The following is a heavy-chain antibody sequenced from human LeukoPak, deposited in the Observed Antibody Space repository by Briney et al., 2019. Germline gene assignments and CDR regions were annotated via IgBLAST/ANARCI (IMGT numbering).Heavy chain of an antibody. Sequence: SQILSLTCAISGDSVSSNSAAWHWIRQSPPRGLEWLGSTYHRSKWYNDYAVSVIGRISVNPDTPKNEFSLQLNSVTPEDTAVYYCARGGKYSFDYWGQGTLVTVSS. D-gene: IGHD1-26*01. CDR2: TYHRSKWYN. J-gene: IGHJ4*02. CDR3: ARGGKYSFDY. CDR1: GDSVSSNSAA. V-gene: IGHV6-1*01.